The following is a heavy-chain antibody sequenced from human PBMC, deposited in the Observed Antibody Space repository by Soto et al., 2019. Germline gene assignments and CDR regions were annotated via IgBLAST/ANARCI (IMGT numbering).Heavy chain of an antibody. Sequence: GGSLRLSCAASGFTFSSYGMHWVRQAPGKGLEWVAVIWYDGSNKYYADSVKGRFTISRDNSKNTLYLQMNSLRAEDTAVYYCARAPIMVRGVVGYYYYGMDVWGQGTTVTVSS. CDR1: GFTFSSYG. V-gene: IGHV3-33*01. D-gene: IGHD3-10*01. J-gene: IGHJ6*02. CDR2: IWYDGSNK. CDR3: ARAPIMVRGVVGYYYYGMDV.